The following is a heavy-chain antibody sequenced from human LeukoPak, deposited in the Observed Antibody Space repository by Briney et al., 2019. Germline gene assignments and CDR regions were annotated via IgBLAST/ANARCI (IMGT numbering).Heavy chain of an antibody. CDR3: AGQRHAMATILDY. J-gene: IGHJ4*02. V-gene: IGHV4-34*01. CDR2: INHSGST. Sequence: SETLSLTCAVYGGSFSGYYWSWIRQPPGKGLEWIGEINHSGSTNYNPSLKSRVTISVDTSKDQFSLKLSSVTAADTAVYYCAGQRHAMATILDYWGQGTLVTVSS. CDR1: GGSFSGYY. D-gene: IGHD5-24*01.